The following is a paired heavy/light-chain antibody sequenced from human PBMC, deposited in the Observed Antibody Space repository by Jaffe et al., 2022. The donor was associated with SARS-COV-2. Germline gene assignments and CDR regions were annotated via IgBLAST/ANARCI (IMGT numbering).Heavy chain of an antibody. D-gene: IGHD3-10*01. CDR1: GFTFRRYA. V-gene: IGHV3-30*04. CDR2: ISDDGTTE. CDR3: ARGPFDSGKVGYFY. J-gene: IGHJ4*02. Sequence: QAQLVESGGGLVQPGTSLRLSCAASGFTFRRYAMNWVRQAPGKGLEWVAVISDDGTTENYADSVKGRFTISRDNSKNTLYLQMTTLTVEDTAIYYCARGPFDSGKVGYFYWGQGTLVTVSS.
Light chain of an antibody. CDR2: ENN. CDR3: QSYDSSNWV. J-gene: IGLJ3*02. Sequence: NFMLTQPHSVSESPGKTVTISCTGRSGSIASNYVQWYQQRPGSAPTTVIYENNQRPSGVPDRFSGSIDSPSNSASLTISGLKTEDEADYYCQSYDSSNWVFGGGTKVTVL. V-gene: IGLV6-57*02. CDR1: SGSIASNY.